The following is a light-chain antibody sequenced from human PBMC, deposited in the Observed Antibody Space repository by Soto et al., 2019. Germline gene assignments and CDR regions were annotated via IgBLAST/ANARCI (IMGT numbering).Light chain of an antibody. CDR3: TSFAGSGTYV. CDR1: SSDVGGYNY. V-gene: IGLV2-14*01. J-gene: IGLJ1*01. Sequence: SVLTQPASVSGSPGQSIAISCTGTSSDVGGYNYVSWYQQHPGKAPKLIIFDFTNLPSGVSDRFSGSKSGSTASLTISGLQADDEADYYCTSFAGSGTYVFGTGTKVTVL. CDR2: DFT.